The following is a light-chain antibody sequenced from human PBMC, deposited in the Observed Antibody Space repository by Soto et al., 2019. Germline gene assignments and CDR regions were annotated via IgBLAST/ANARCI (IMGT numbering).Light chain of an antibody. CDR3: SSYTSSSISWV. CDR1: SSDVGGYNY. V-gene: IGLV2-14*01. Sequence: QSALTQPASVSGSPGQSITISCTGTSSDVGGYNYVSWYQQHPGKAPKLTIYDVSNRPSGVSNRFSGSKSGNTASLTISGLQAEGEADYYCSSYTSSSISWVFGGGTKLTVL. CDR2: DVS. J-gene: IGLJ3*02.